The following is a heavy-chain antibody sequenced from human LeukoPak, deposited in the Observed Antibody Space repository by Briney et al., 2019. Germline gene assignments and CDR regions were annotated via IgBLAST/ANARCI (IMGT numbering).Heavy chain of an antibody. D-gene: IGHD6-19*01. CDR2: INHSGNT. Sequence: SETLSLTCAVYGGSFSGYYWSWIRQPPGKGLEWIGEINHSGNTNYNPSLKSRVTISVARSKNQFSLKLSSMTAADTAVYYCARRGIAVAGRWFDPWGQGTLVTVSS. CDR1: GGSFSGYY. V-gene: IGHV4-34*01. J-gene: IGHJ5*02. CDR3: ARRGIAVAGRWFDP.